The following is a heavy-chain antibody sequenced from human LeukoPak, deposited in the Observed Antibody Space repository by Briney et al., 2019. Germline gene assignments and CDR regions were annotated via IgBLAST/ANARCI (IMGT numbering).Heavy chain of an antibody. J-gene: IGHJ5*02. D-gene: IGHD3-16*02. Sequence: ASVKVSCMASGYTFTDYAMNWVRQAPGQGLEWMGWIHPNTGNPTYAQGFTGRFVFSLDTSFGTTYLQISSLKAEDTAVYYCARAYQSLGGLSLPDHWGQGTLVTVSS. CDR1: GYTFTDYA. V-gene: IGHV7-4-1*02. CDR3: ARAYQSLGGLSLPDH. CDR2: IHPNTGNP.